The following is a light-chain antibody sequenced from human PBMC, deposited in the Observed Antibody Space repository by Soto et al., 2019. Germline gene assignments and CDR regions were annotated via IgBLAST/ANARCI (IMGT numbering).Light chain of an antibody. CDR2: TTS. CDR3: QQSYSTPRT. CDR1: QSITTY. J-gene: IGKJ1*01. V-gene: IGKV1-39*01. Sequence: DIQMTQSPSSLSASVGDRVTITCRASQSITTYLNWYQQKPGKAPKLLIYTTSSLQPGVPSRFSGSGSGTEFTLTISSLQPEDFAAYYCQQSYSTPRTFGQGTKVEIK.